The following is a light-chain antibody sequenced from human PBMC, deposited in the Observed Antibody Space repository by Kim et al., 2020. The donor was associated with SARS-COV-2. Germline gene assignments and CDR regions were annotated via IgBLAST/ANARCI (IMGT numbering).Light chain of an antibody. CDR1: QSISNW. Sequence: DIHMTQSPSILSASVGDRVTIACRASQSISNWLAWYQQRPGRAPKLLIYKASTLESGVPSRFSGSGSGTEFTLTISGLQPADFGTYYCQQFSTYPYTFGQGTKVDIK. CDR2: KAS. CDR3: QQFSTYPYT. V-gene: IGKV1-5*03. J-gene: IGKJ2*01.